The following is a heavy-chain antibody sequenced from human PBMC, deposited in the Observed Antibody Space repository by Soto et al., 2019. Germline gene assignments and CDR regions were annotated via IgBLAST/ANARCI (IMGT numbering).Heavy chain of an antibody. CDR1: GDSVSSNSAT. CDR2: TYYRSRWYS. V-gene: IGHV6-1*01. Sequence: SQTLSLTCALSGDSVSSNSATWNWIRQSPSRGLEWLGRTYYRSRWYSDYAPSVKSRITVNPDTSQNQFSLQLNSVTPEDTAIYYCARDPPGFHRAFDFWGQGTLVTVSS. CDR3: ARDPPGFHRAFDF. J-gene: IGHJ4*02.